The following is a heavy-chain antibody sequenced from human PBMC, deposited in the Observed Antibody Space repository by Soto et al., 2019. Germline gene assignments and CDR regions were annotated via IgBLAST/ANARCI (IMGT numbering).Heavy chain of an antibody. D-gene: IGHD2-8*01. J-gene: IGHJ1*01. CDR3: VRGYCTTTPCSGDFQH. CDR2: IHPSGDT. Sequence: ASVKVSCKASGYKFTTYFIHWVRQAPGQGLEWMGMIHPSGDTGYGQKFWGRVTMTIDTSTTTAYMELRNLTSEDTAIYFSVRGYCTTTPCSGDFQHWGQGTLVTVSS. CDR1: GYKFTTYF. V-gene: IGHV1-46*01.